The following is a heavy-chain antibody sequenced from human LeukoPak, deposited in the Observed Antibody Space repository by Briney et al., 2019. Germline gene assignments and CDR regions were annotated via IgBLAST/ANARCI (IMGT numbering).Heavy chain of an antibody. CDR3: ARALSDGSGTYYRFYFDY. V-gene: IGHV3-30-3*01. J-gene: IGHJ4*02. Sequence: TGGSLRLSCAASGFTFSSYAMHWVRQAPGKGLEWVAVISYDGSNKYYADSVKGRFTISRDNSKNTLYRQMNSLRAEDTAVYYCARALSDGSGTYYRFYFDYWGQGTLVTVSS. D-gene: IGHD3-10*01. CDR1: GFTFSSYA. CDR2: ISYDGSNK.